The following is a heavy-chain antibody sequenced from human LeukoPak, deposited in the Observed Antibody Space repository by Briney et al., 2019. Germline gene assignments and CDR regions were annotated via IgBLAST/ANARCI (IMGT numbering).Heavy chain of an antibody. D-gene: IGHD3-22*01. CDR1: GGSVSSGSYY. V-gene: IGHV4-61*01. CDR3: ARVPNYYDSSGLDY. Sequence: SETLSLTCTVSGGSVSSGSYYWNWIRQPPGKGLEWIGYIYYSGTTNYNPSLKSRVTISVDTSKNQFSLKLSSVTAADTAVYYCARVPNYYDSSGLDYWGQGTPVTVSS. J-gene: IGHJ4*02. CDR2: IYYSGTT.